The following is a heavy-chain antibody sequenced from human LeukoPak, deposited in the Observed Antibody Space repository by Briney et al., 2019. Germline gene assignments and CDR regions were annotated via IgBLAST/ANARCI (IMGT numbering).Heavy chain of an antibody. Sequence: GGSLRLSCAASGFTFSSYAMSWVRQAPGKGLEWVSAISGSGGSTYYADSVKGRFTISRDNSKNTLYLQMNSLRAEDTAVYYCAKALGWAPMGYYYYGMDVWGQGTTVTVSS. CDR3: AKALGWAPMGYYYYGMDV. J-gene: IGHJ6*02. CDR2: ISGSGGST. D-gene: IGHD6-19*01. V-gene: IGHV3-23*01. CDR1: GFTFSSYA.